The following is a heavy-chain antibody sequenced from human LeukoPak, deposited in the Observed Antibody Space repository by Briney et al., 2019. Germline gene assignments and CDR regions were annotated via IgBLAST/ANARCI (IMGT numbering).Heavy chain of an antibody. CDR2: IYYSGST. CDR3: ARSSLDSSGRKYFEH. CDR1: GVSISNYY. V-gene: IGHV4-59*01. Sequence: SETLSLTCTVSGVSISNYYGNWIRQPPGKGLEWIGNIYYSGSTNYNPSLKSRVTISIDTSKNQFSLQLSSVTAADTAVYYCARSSLDSSGRKYFEHWGQGTLVTVSS. J-gene: IGHJ1*01. D-gene: IGHD3-22*01.